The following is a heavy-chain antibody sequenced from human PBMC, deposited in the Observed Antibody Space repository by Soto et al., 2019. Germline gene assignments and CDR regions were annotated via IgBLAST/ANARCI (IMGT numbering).Heavy chain of an antibody. CDR1: GYSISSGYY. D-gene: IGHD1-26*01. J-gene: IGHJ6*02. CDR2: IYHSGST. CDR3: ARIEKEVGAPGVVYYYYGMEV. Sequence: XGTLSLTFAFSGYSISSGYYWGWIRQPPGKGLEWIGSIYHSGSTYYNPSLKSRVTISVDTSKNQFSLKLSSVTAADTAVYYCARIEKEVGAPGVVYYYYGMEVWGQGATVTVS. V-gene: IGHV4-38-2*01.